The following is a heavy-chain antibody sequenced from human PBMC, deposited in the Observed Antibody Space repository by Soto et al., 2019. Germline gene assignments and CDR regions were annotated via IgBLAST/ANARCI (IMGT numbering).Heavy chain of an antibody. D-gene: IGHD2-21*02. J-gene: IGHJ4*02. CDR1: GFTFSSYG. CDR3: ARALVTATLIGGSYFDY. Sequence: GGSLRLSCAASGFTFSSYGMHWVRQAPGKGLEWVAVIWYDGSNKYYADSVKGRFTISRDNSKNTLYLQMNRLRSDDTAVYYCARALVTATLIGGSYFDYWGQGTLVTVSS. CDR2: IWYDGSNK. V-gene: IGHV3-33*01.